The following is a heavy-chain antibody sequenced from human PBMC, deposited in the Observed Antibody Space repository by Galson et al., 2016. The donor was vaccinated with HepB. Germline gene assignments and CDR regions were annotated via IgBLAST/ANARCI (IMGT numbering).Heavy chain of an antibody. Sequence: CAISGDSVSSNSAAWNWIRLSPSRGLEWLGRTYYRSKWYNDYAVSVKSRIIVNPDTSKNQFSLQLNSVTPEDTAVYYCVEQRKGAPYGMDVWGRGTTVTVSS. CDR2: TYYRSKWYN. CDR3: VEQRKGAPYGMDV. V-gene: IGHV6-1*01. D-gene: IGHD1/OR15-1a*01. J-gene: IGHJ6*02. CDR1: GDSVSSNSAA.